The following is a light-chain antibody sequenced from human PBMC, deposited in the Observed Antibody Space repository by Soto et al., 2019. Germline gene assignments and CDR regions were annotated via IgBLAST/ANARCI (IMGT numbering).Light chain of an antibody. Sequence: DIQMTQSPSSLSASVGDRVTITCRASQSISSYLNWYQQKPGKAPKLLIYAASSLQSGVPSRFSGCGSGTDFTLTNSSLQPEDFATYYCQQSYSTPEFTFGPGNKVDIK. CDR2: AAS. V-gene: IGKV1-39*01. CDR1: QSISSY. CDR3: QQSYSTPEFT. J-gene: IGKJ3*01.